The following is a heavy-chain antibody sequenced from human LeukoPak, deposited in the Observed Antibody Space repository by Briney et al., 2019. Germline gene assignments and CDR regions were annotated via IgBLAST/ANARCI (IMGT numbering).Heavy chain of an antibody. CDR1: GYRFNVYD. CDR3: ARADGTNSGTNAFDV. CDR2: ISTYTGRA. D-gene: IGHD4-23*01. J-gene: IGHJ3*01. V-gene: IGHV1-18*01. Sequence: ASVKVSCKTSGYRFNVYDILWVRQAPGHGLDYVGWISTYTGRANYAQKFQGRVSVITDTSTSTAYLELTNLTSSDTGLYYCARADGTNSGTNAFDVWGLGTMVTVAS.